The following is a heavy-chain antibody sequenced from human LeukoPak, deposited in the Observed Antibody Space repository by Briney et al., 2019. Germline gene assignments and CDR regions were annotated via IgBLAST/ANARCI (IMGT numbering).Heavy chain of an antibody. CDR3: ARHDRTADYGDPNWFEP. CDR2: ISYSGNT. CDR1: GASNKNYY. D-gene: IGHD4-17*01. Sequence: SETLSLTCHVSGASNKNYYCSWIRQPPGERLEWIGYISYSGNTRYNPSLRSRVTMSVDTSSDQFSLNLNSVTAADTAVYCCARHDRTADYGDPNWFEPWGQGILVTVSS. J-gene: IGHJ5*02. V-gene: IGHV4-59*08.